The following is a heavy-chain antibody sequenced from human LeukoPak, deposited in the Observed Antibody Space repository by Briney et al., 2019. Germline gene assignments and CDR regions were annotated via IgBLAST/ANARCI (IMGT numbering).Heavy chain of an antibody. CDR3: ARATPRAQYSSSALPNYYYYYGMDV. CDR1: GFTVSSNY. V-gene: IGHV3-53*01. CDR2: LYSGGST. D-gene: IGHD6-6*01. J-gene: IGHJ6*02. Sequence: PGGSLRLSCAASGFTVSSNYMNWVRQAPGKGLEWVSVLYSGGSTYYADSVKGRFTISRDNSKNTLYLQMNSLRAEDTAVYYCARATPRAQYSSSALPNYYYYYGMDVWGQGTTVTVSS.